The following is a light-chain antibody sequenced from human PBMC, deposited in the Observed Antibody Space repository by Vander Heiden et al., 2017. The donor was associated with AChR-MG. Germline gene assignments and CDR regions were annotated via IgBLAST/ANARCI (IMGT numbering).Light chain of an antibody. CDR1: QSVSSSY. V-gene: IGKV3-20*01. J-gene: IGKJ1*01. Sequence: EIALTQSPGTLSLSPGERATLSCRASQSVSSSYLAWYQQKPGQAPRLLIYGASSRATGIPDRFSGSGSGTDFTLTISRLEPEDFAVYYCQQEGSSPRTFGQRTKVEIK. CDR3: QQEGSSPRT. CDR2: GAS.